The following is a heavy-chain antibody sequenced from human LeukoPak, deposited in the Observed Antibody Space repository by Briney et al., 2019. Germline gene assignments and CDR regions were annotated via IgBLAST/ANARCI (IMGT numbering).Heavy chain of an antibody. J-gene: IGHJ2*01. CDR2: ISYSGST. Sequence: SESLSLTCTVSGGSISGYYWSWLRQPPGVGLEWIGSISYSGSTNYNPSLKSRVTISVDTSKDQFSLRLTSVTAADTAMYYCARSFLGDWYFDLWGRGTLVPVSS. D-gene: IGHD1-26*01. V-gene: IGHV4-59*01. CDR3: ARSFLGDWYFDL. CDR1: GGSISGYY.